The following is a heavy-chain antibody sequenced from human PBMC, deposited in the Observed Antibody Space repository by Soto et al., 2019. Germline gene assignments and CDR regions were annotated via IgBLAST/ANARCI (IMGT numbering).Heavy chain of an antibody. Sequence: ASVKVSCKASGYTFTSYYMHWVRQAPGQGLEWMGIINPSGGSTSYAQKFQGRVTMTRDTSTSTVYMELSSLRSEDTAVYYCAFNYGGITGTTGNDYWRQGTLVTVSS. CDR3: AFNYGGITGTTGNDY. D-gene: IGHD1-7*01. CDR1: GYTFTSYY. CDR2: INPSGGST. V-gene: IGHV1-46*01. J-gene: IGHJ4*02.